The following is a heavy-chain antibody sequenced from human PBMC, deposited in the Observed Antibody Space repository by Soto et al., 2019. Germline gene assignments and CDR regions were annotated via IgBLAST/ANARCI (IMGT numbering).Heavy chain of an antibody. J-gene: IGHJ4*02. CDR1: AFTLSSYE. D-gene: IGHD3-3*01. V-gene: IGHV3-48*03. CDR3: ARPLYDWSFDY. CDR2: ISSSGSTI. Sequence: GGSMRLSCAPSAFTLSSYEMSWVRQPQRNGLEWASYISSSGSTIYYADSVKGRFSISRDNAKNSLYLQMNSHRADATAVYYCARPLYDWSFDYWGQGTLVTVS.